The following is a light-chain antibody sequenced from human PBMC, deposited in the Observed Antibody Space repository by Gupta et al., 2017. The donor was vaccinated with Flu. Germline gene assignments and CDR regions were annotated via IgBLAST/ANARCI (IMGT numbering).Light chain of an antibody. CDR1: QLEDKY. CDR3: QAWDSSTYV. Sequence: TCSGDQLEDKYVFWYQQKSGQSPLLIIYQDNKRPSGIPERFSGSNSGNTATLTISGTQAMDEADYYCQAWDSSTYVFGTGTRVTVL. CDR2: QDN. J-gene: IGLJ1*01. V-gene: IGLV3-1*01.